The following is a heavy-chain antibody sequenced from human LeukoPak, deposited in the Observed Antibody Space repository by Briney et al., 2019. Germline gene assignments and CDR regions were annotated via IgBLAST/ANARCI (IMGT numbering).Heavy chain of an antibody. CDR3: ATFPYYYGMDV. J-gene: IGHJ6*02. CDR1: GYTLTKLS. D-gene: IGHD2/OR15-2a*01. Sequence: ASVKVSCKVSGYTLTKLSMHWVRQAPGKGLEWMGGFDPEDGETIYAQKFQGRVTMTEDTSTDTAYMKLSSLRSEDTAVYYCATFPYYYGMDVWGQGTTVTVSS. V-gene: IGHV1-24*01. CDR2: FDPEDGET.